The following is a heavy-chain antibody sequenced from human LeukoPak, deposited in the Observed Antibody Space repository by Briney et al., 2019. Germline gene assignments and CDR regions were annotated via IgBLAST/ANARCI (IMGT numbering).Heavy chain of an antibody. J-gene: IGHJ3*01. D-gene: IGHD1-26*01. CDR3: ARQSYRVPDAFDV. CDR2: IYYSGIT. CDR1: GGSISSSSYY. V-gene: IGHV4-39*01. Sequence: PSETLSLTCTVSGGSISSSSYYWAWIRRPPGKGLEWIGSIYYSGITYYNPSLKSRVAISVDTSKNQFPLKLRFVTAADTAVYYCARQSYRVPDAFDVWGQGTMVTVSS.